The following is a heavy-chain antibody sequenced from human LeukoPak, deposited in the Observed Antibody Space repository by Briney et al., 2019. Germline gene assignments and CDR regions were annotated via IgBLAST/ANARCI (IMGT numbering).Heavy chain of an antibody. CDR1: RFTFSSCG. CDR3: VSGYCSSTSSRFAY. V-gene: IGHV3-64D*06. Sequence: GGSLRLSRSASRFTFSSCGMHWVRQAPGKGLEYVSSMTSNGGSTYYADSVKGRFTISRDNSKNTLFLQMSSLRAEDTAVYYCVSGYCSSTSSRFAYWGEGTLATVSS. J-gene: IGHJ4*01. D-gene: IGHD2-2*01. CDR2: MTSNGGST.